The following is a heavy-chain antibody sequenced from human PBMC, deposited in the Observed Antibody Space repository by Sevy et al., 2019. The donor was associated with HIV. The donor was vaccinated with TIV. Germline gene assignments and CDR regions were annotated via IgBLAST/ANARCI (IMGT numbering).Heavy chain of an antibody. D-gene: IGHD3-10*01. CDR2: INQDGGDK. CDR1: GFTFSGYW. V-gene: IGHV3-7*01. CDR3: VIDITFGELGNWFDP. Sequence: GGSLRLSCAASGFTFSGYWMSWVRLAPGKGLEWVANINQDGGDKYYVDSVKGRFTISRDNAKNSLYLQMNSLRAEDTALYYCVIDITFGELGNWFDPWGQGTLVTVSS. J-gene: IGHJ5*02.